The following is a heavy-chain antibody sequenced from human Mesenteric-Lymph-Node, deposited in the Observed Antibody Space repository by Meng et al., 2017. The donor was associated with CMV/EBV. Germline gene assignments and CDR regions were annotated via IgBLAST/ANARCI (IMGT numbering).Heavy chain of an antibody. D-gene: IGHD3-10*01. CDR1: GFTIGGYW. Sequence: GGSLRLSCVASGFTIGGYWMSWVRQVPGKGLEWVANIKQDGNERYYADVVKGRFTISRDNAKNSVDLEMKSLRDEDTAVYYCAREREGSSYGSGSDYDYWGQGTLVTVSS. CDR3: AREREGSSYGSGSDYDY. CDR2: IKQDGNER. J-gene: IGHJ4*02. V-gene: IGHV3-7*01.